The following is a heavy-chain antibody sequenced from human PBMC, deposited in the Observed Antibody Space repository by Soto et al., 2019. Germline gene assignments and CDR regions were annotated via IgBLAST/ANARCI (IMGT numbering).Heavy chain of an antibody. CDR2: IIPIFGTA. Sequence: QVQLVQSGAEVKKPGSSVKVSCKASGGTFSSYAISWVRQAPGQGLEWMGGIIPIFGTANYAQKFQGRVTITADESTSTAYRELSSLRSEDTAVYYCARVSNWNDVGEYYFDYWGQGTLVTVSS. D-gene: IGHD1-20*01. V-gene: IGHV1-69*12. CDR1: GGTFSSYA. J-gene: IGHJ4*02. CDR3: ARVSNWNDVGEYYFDY.